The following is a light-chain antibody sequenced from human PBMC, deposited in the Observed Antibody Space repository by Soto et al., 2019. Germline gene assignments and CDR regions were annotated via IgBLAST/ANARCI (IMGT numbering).Light chain of an antibody. CDR1: QSVSIR. CDR3: QQDYNLPIT. Sequence: VLTQSPGTLSLSPGERATLSCRASQSVSIRLAWYQHKSGQAPRLLISGASSRATGIPDRFSGSGSGTDFTLTISRLEPEDFAVYYCQQDYNLPITFGQGTRLEIK. V-gene: IGKV3-20*01. J-gene: IGKJ5*01. CDR2: GAS.